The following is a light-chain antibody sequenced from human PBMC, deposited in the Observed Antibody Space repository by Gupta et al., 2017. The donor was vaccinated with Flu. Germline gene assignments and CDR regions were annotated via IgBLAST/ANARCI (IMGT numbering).Light chain of an antibody. V-gene: IGLV2-11*01. J-gene: IGLJ2*01. CDR1: GSDVGAYDY. CDR3: NSYGAAIF. CDR2: DVN. Sequence: QSALTQPRSVSGSPGQSVAISCTGSGSDVGAYDYVAWYQQYPGQAPRLIIYDVNKRPSGVPDRFSGSKSGNTAALTIAGSQTEDEGDYNCNSYGAAIFFGGGTRLTVL.